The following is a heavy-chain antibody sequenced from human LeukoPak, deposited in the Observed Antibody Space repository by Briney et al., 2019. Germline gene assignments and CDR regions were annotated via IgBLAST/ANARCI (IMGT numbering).Heavy chain of an antibody. CDR2: IKQDGSEK. V-gene: IGHV3-7*01. CDR3: ARGKYTAAFDI. Sequence: GGSLRLSCAASGFTFSSYWMSWVRQAPGKGLEWVANIKQDGSEKYYVDSVQGRFTISRDNAKNSLYLQVNTLRVEDSAVYYCARGKYTAAFDIWGQGTMVTVSS. CDR1: GFTFSSYW. J-gene: IGHJ3*02. D-gene: IGHD5-18*01.